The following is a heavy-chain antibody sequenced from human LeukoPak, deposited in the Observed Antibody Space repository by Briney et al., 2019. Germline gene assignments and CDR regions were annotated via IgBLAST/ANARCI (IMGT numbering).Heavy chain of an antibody. V-gene: IGHV3-30*03. D-gene: IGHD3-22*01. CDR1: GFTFSSYG. J-gene: IGHJ4*02. CDR3: AGAVGYYYDSSAPGYFDY. CDR2: ISYDGSNK. Sequence: GGALRLSCAASGFTFSSYGMHWVRQAPGKGLGWVAVISYDGSNKYYADSVKGRFTISRDNSKNTLYLQMNSLRAEDTAVYYCAGAVGYYYDSSAPGYFDYWGQGTLVTVSS.